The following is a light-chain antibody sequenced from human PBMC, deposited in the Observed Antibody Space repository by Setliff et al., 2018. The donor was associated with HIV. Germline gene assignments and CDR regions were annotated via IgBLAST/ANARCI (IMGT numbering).Light chain of an antibody. CDR1: SSDVGAYNY. J-gene: IGLJ2*01. CDR2: DVT. CDR3: SSYAGTYIYVL. V-gene: IGLV2-11*01. Sequence: QSVLTQPRSVSGSPGQSVSISCTGTSSDVGAYNYVSWFQQHPGKAPKLIIYDVTKRPSGVPDRFSASKSANTASLTISGLQPEDEADYYCSSYAGTYIYVLFGGGTK.